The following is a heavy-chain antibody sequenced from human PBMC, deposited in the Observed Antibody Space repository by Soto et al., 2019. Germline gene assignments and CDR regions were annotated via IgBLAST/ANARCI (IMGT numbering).Heavy chain of an antibody. J-gene: IGHJ6*02. V-gene: IGHV1-18*01. Sequence: ASVKVSCKASGYTFTSYGISWVRQAPGQGLEWMGWISAYNGNTNYAQKLQGRVIMTTDTSTSTAYMELRSLRSDDTAVYYCARLGMGFYYYYGMDVWGQGTTVTVSS. CDR3: ARLGMGFYYYYGMDV. CDR1: GYTFTSYG. CDR2: ISAYNGNT. D-gene: IGHD1-26*01.